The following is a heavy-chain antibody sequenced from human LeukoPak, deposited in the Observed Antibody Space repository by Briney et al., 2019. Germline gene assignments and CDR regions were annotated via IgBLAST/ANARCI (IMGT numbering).Heavy chain of an antibody. J-gene: IGHJ4*02. D-gene: IGHD3-10*01. CDR2: IYYSGST. CDR1: GGSISSGGYY. CDR3: ARGRNLWFGELSYYFDY. Sequence: SETLSLTCTVSGGSISSGGYYWSWIRQHLGKGLEWIGYIYYSGSTYYNPSLKSRVTITVDTSKNQFSLKLSSVTAADTAVYYCARGRNLWFGELSYYFDYWGQGTLVTVSS. V-gene: IGHV4-31*03.